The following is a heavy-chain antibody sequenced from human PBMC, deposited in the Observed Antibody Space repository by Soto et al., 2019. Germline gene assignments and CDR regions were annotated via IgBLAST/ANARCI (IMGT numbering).Heavy chain of an antibody. CDR1: GDSIGRFY. CDR2: VYSTGGT. CDR3: ARDLSGTGLDI. Sequence: SETLSLTCNVSGDSIGRFYWSWIRQSAEKGLEWIGRVYSTGGTAYNPALKGRVTISLDRTNNHVSLEMNSVTAADTAVYFCARDLSGTGLDIWGRGTRVTVSS. V-gene: IGHV4-4*07. J-gene: IGHJ6*02. D-gene: IGHD1-26*01.